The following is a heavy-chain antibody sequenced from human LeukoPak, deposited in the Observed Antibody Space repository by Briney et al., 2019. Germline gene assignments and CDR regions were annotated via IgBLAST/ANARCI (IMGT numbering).Heavy chain of an antibody. CDR1: GFTFSDYY. J-gene: IGHJ4*02. CDR3: ARVETEYSSSWSSEYYFDY. CDR2: ISSSSSYI. D-gene: IGHD6-13*01. V-gene: IGHV3-11*06. Sequence: GGSLRLSCAASGFTFSDYYMSWIRQAPGKGLEWVSSISSSSSYIYYADSVKGRFTISRDNAKNSLYLQMNSLRAEDTAVYYCARVETEYSSSWSSEYYFDYWGQGTLVTVSS.